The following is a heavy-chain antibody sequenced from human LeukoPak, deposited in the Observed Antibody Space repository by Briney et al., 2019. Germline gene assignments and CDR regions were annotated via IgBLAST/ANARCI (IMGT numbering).Heavy chain of an antibody. Sequence: SETLSLTCTVSGGSISSYYWSWIRQPPGKGLEWIGYIYYSGGTNYNPSLKSRVTISVDTSKNQFSLKLSSVTAADTAVYYCARGSDFWSGYYPFDYWGQGTLVTVSS. D-gene: IGHD3-3*01. CDR1: GGSISSYY. J-gene: IGHJ4*02. V-gene: IGHV4-59*01. CDR3: ARGSDFWSGYYPFDY. CDR2: IYYSGGT.